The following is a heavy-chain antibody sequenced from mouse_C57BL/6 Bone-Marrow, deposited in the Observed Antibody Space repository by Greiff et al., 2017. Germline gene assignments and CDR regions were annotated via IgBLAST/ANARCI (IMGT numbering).Heavy chain of an antibody. CDR2: IDPSDSYT. Sequence: QVQLQQPGAELVKPGASVKLSCKASGYTFTSYWMQWVNQRPGPGLEWIGEIDPSDSYTNYNQKFKGKATLTVATSSSTAYMQLSSLTSEDSAVYYCARGSWYYAMDYWGQGTSVTVSS. V-gene: IGHV1-50*01. J-gene: IGHJ4*01. CDR3: ARGSWYYAMDY. CDR1: GYTFTSYW.